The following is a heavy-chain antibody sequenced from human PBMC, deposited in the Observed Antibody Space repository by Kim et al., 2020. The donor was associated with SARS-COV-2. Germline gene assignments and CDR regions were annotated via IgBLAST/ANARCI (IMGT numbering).Heavy chain of an antibody. CDR3: ARGCSSDGYWAFGI. Sequence: GGSLRLSCAASGFTFSSYDMHWVRQATGKGLEWVSAIGTAGDTYYPGSLKGRFTISRGNTTNSFYLQLNSLRAVDTAVYYCARGCSSDGYWAFGIWGQVT. CDR2: IGTAGDT. V-gene: IGHV3-13*01. D-gene: IGHD6-25*01. J-gene: IGHJ3*02. CDR1: GFTFSSYD.